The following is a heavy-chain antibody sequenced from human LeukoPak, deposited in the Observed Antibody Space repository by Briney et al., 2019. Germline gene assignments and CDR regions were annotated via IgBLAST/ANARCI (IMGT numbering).Heavy chain of an antibody. D-gene: IGHD2-8*01. CDR1: GFTFSSYA. CDR3: AKDRHFESNVLGY. J-gene: IGHJ4*02. Sequence: GGSLRLSCAASGFTFSSYAMHWVRQAPGKGLEWVAVISYDGSNIYYGDSVKGRFTISRDNSKNTLYLQMNSLRAEDTAVYYCAKDRHFESNVLGYWGQGTLVTVSS. CDR2: ISYDGSNI. V-gene: IGHV3-30*18.